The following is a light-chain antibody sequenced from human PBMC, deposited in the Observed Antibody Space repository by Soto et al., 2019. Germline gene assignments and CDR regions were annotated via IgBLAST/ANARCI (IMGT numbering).Light chain of an antibody. Sequence: EIVLTQAPATLSLSPGERATLSCRASQSVSSYLAWYQQKPGQAPRLLIYDTSKRATGIPARFSGSGSGTDFTLTISSLEPEDFAVYYCQQRTNWPRSFTFGPGTKVDIK. CDR3: QQRTNWPRSFT. V-gene: IGKV3-11*01. J-gene: IGKJ3*01. CDR2: DTS. CDR1: QSVSSY.